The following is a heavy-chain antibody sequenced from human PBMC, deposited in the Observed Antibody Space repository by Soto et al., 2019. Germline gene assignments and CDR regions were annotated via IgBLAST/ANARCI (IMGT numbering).Heavy chain of an antibody. CDR3: AKAYGASPSPLDC. Sequence: EEQLLESGGGLAQPGGSLRLSCAASGFTIRGYSMSWVRQAPGKGPEWVSGISGSGDSTYHAKSVKGRFIISRDNPKNTLYLEINSLRAEDTAVYYCAKAYGASPSPLDCWGQGTLVAGSS. CDR2: ISGSGDST. D-gene: IGHD2-21*01. CDR1: GFTIRGYS. J-gene: IGHJ4*02. V-gene: IGHV3-23*01.